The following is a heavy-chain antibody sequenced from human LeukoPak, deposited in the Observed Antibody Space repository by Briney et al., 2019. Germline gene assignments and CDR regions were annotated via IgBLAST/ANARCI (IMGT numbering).Heavy chain of an antibody. CDR1: GFTFSSYS. CDR3: ARRGIAVAENWFDP. V-gene: IGHV3-21*01. Sequence: GGSLRLSCAASGFTFSSYSMNWVRQAPGKGLEWVSSISSSSSYIYYADSVKGRFTISRDNAKNSLYLQMNSLRAEDTAVYYCARRGIAVAENWFDPWGQGTLVPVSS. CDR2: ISSSSSYI. D-gene: IGHD6-19*01. J-gene: IGHJ5*02.